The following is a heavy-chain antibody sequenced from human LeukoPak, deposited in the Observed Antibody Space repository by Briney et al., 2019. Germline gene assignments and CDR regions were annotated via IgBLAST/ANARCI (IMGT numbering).Heavy chain of an antibody. CDR1: GYSFSDYG. CDR3: ARDVSRGYMDY. Sequence: ASVKVSCKASGYSFSDYGVTWVRQAPGQGLEWMGWISVSSGTTTYAENFQGRVTLTTDASTTTAYMEVTSLTSDDTAVYYCARDVSRGYMDYWGHGTVVTVAS. V-gene: IGHV1-18*01. J-gene: IGHJ4*03. CDR2: ISVSSGTT.